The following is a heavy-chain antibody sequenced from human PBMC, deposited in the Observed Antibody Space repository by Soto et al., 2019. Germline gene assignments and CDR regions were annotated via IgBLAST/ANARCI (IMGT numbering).Heavy chain of an antibody. CDR3: ERDGDGRMTTNPYYYNGMDV. Sequence: SETLSLTCTVSGGSLGSYYWSWIRQPPGKGLEWIGYVFYTGRANYNASLKSRVSISLDTSNYQFSLKLSYVTAADTAVYYCERDGDGRMTTNPYYYNGMDVWGTGTTVTVSS. V-gene: IGHV4-59*01. CDR1: GGSLGSYY. D-gene: IGHD4-4*01. J-gene: IGHJ6*04. CDR2: VFYTGRA.